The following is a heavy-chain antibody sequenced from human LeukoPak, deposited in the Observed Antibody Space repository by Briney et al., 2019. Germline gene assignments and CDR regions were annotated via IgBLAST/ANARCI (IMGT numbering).Heavy chain of an antibody. V-gene: IGHV4-38-2*02. CDR3: AGRRSCTSCYVTFDY. J-gene: IGHJ4*02. CDR1: GYSISSGYY. Sequence: SETLSLTCTVSGYSISSGYYWGWIRQPPRKGLEWIGSIYHSGSTYYNPSLKSRVTISVDTSKNQFSLKLSSVTAADTAVYYCAGRRSCTSCYVTFDYWGQGTLVTVSS. D-gene: IGHD2-2*01. CDR2: IYHSGST.